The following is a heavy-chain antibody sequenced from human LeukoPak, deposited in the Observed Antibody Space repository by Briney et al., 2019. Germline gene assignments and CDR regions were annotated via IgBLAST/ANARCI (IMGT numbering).Heavy chain of an antibody. CDR2: ISGSGGNT. J-gene: IGHJ4*02. CDR1: GFTFNNYA. CDR3: AKVDPFYGGKGGIDY. Sequence: GGSLRLSCAASGFTFNNYAMSWVRQAPGKGLEWVSAISGSGGNTYYADSVKGRFTISRDNSKNTLYLQMNSLRAEDTAVYYCAKVDPFYGGKGGIDYWGQGTLVTVSS. D-gene: IGHD4-23*01. V-gene: IGHV3-23*01.